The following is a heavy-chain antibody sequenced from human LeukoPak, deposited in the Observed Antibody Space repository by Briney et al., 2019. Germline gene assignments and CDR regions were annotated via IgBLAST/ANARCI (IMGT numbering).Heavy chain of an antibody. V-gene: IGHV3-23*01. Sequence: GGSLRLSCAASGFTFSTYGMSWVRQAPGKGLEWVSAITGSGGSTYYADSVKGRFTISGDNSKNTLYLQMNSLRAEDTAVYYCAKLDSSSWYLGRSDYYYYMDVWGKGTTVTISS. CDR1: GFTFSTYG. CDR2: ITGSGGST. D-gene: IGHD6-13*01. CDR3: AKLDSSSWYLGRSDYYYYMDV. J-gene: IGHJ6*03.